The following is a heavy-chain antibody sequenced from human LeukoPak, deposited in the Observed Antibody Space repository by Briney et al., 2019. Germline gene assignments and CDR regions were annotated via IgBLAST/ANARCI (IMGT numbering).Heavy chain of an antibody. CDR3: ARAADYGDYFAGFEYFQH. D-gene: IGHD4-17*01. CDR2: XXXGGST. V-gene: IGHV3-66*01. CDR1: GFTVSSNY. J-gene: IGHJ1*01. Sequence: GGSLRLSCAASGFTVSSNYMSWVRQAXXXGXXXXXXXXXGGSTYYADSVKGRFTISRDNSKNTLYLQMNSLRAEDTAVYYCARAADYGDYFAGFEYFQHWGQGTLVTVSS.